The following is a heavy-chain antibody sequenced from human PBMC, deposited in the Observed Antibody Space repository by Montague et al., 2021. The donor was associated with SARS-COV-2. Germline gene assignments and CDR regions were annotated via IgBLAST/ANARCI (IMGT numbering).Heavy chain of an antibody. CDR2: IQTSGTS. Sequence: TLSLTCTVSGDSMTSGSHFWTWIRQPAGQGLEWIGHIQTSGTSNYSPSLRDRITLSIDTSRNQFSLELRSVTAADPAVYYCARDRPESWRISPGLAGLFATVVHSASGMDVWGRGTTV. D-gene: IGHD6-6*01. CDR3: ARDRPESWRISPGLAGLFATVVHSASGMDV. J-gene: IGHJ6*02. V-gene: IGHV4-61*09. CDR1: GDSMTSGSHF.